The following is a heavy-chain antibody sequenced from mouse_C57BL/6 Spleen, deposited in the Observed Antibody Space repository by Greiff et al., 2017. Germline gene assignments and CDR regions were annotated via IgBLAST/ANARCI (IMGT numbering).Heavy chain of an antibody. J-gene: IGHJ3*01. V-gene: IGHV1-82*01. Sequence: QVHVKQSGPELVKPGASVKISCKASGYAFSSSWMNWVKQRPGKGLEWIGRIYPGDGDTNYNGTFKGKATLTADKSSSTAYMQLSSLTSEDSAVCCWARKGGGAWFAYWGQGTLVTVSA. CDR2: IYPGDGDT. CDR3: ARKGGGAWFAY. CDR1: GYAFSSSW.